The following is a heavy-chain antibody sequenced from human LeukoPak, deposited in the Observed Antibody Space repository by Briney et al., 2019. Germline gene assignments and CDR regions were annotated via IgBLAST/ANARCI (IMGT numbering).Heavy chain of an antibody. CDR3: ARDSGWFNWFDP. CDR2: IYYSGST. Sequence: PSETLSLTCTVSGGSISSGGYYWSWIRQHPGKGLEWIGYIYYSGSTYYNPSLKSRVTISIDTSKNQFSLKLSSVTAADTAVYYCARDSGWFNWFDPWGQGTLVTVSS. CDR1: GGSISSGGYY. D-gene: IGHD6-19*01. V-gene: IGHV4-31*03. J-gene: IGHJ5*02.